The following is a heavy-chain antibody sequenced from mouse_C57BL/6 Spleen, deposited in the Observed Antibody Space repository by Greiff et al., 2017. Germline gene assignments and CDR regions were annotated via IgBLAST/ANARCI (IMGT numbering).Heavy chain of an antibody. D-gene: IGHD2-1*01. Sequence: VQLQQSGPELVKPGASVKISCKASGYSFTGYYMNWVKQSPEKSLEWIGEINPSTGGTTYNQKFKAKATLTVDKSSSTAYMQLKSLTSEDSAVYYCARRRGGNYAFDYWGQGTTLTVSS. CDR3: ARRRGGNYAFDY. J-gene: IGHJ2*01. CDR2: INPSTGGT. CDR1: GYSFTGYY. V-gene: IGHV1-42*01.